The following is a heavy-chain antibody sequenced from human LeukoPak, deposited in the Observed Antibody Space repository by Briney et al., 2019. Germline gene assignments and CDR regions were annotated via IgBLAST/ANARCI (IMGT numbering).Heavy chain of an antibody. Sequence: PGGSLRLSCTASGFTFGDYAMSWVRQAPGKGLEWVGFIRSKAYGGTTEYAASVKGRFTISRDDSKSTAYLQMNSLKTEDTAVYYCTRENYDSSGYPFYYFDYWGQGTLVTVSS. CDR1: GFTFGDYA. V-gene: IGHV3-49*04. D-gene: IGHD3-22*01. CDR3: TRENYDSSGYPFYYFDY. CDR2: IRSKAYGGTT. J-gene: IGHJ4*02.